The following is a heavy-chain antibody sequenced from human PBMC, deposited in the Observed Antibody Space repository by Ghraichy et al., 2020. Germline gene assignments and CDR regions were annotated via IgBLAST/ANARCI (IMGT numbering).Heavy chain of an antibody. CDR2: IIPILDIA. CDR1: GGTFSSYA. CDR3: ARDRGKNDYGEFDY. Sequence: SVKVSCKASGGTFSSYAISWVRQAPGQGLEWMGRIIPILDIANYAQKFQGRVTIIADKSTSTAYMELSSLRSEDTAVYYCARDRGKNDYGEFDYWGQGTLVTVSS. J-gene: IGHJ4*02. D-gene: IGHD4-17*01. V-gene: IGHV1-69*04.